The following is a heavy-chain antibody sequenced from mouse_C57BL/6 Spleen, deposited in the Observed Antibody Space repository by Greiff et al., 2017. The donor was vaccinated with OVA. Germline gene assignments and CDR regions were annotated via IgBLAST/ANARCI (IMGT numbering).Heavy chain of an antibody. CDR3: AREGITTVVDYYAMDY. D-gene: IGHD1-1*01. J-gene: IGHJ4*01. CDR2: IYPRSGNT. Sequence: VQLQQSGAELARPGASVKLSCKASGYTFTSYGISWVKQRTGQGLEWIGEIYPRSGNTYYNEKFKGKATLTADKSSSTAYMELRSLTSEDSAVYFCAREGITTVVDYYAMDYWGQGTSVTVSS. CDR1: GYTFTSYG. V-gene: IGHV1-81*01.